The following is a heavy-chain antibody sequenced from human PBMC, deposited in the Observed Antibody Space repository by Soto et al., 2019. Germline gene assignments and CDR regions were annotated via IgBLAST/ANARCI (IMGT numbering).Heavy chain of an antibody. CDR3: AKDISNSWGYDAFHI. V-gene: IGHV3-9*01. CDR1: GFTFDDYV. D-gene: IGHD6-13*01. Sequence: GGSLRLSCAASGFTFDDYVMHWVRQAPGKGLEWVSGISGNSGSIGYAESMKGRFTISRDNAKKSLYLQMNSLRAEDTALYYCAKDISNSWGYDAFHIWGLGTMVTVSS. J-gene: IGHJ3*02. CDR2: ISGNSGSI.